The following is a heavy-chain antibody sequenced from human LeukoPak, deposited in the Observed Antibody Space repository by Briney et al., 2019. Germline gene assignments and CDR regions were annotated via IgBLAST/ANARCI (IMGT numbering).Heavy chain of an antibody. CDR2: ISYDGSNK. CDR3: AKDCWNYYMDV. Sequence: PGRSLRLSCAASGFTFSSYGMHWVRQAPGKGLEWVAVISYDGSNKYYADSVKGRFTISRDNDKNTLYLQMNSLRAEDTAVYYCAKDCWNYYMDVWGKGTTVTVSS. V-gene: IGHV3-30*18. CDR1: GFTFSSYG. D-gene: IGHD1-1*01. J-gene: IGHJ6*03.